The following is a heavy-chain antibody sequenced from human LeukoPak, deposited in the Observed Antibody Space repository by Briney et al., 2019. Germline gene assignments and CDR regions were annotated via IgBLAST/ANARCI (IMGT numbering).Heavy chain of an antibody. Sequence: SETLSLTCTVSGGSISSSSYYWGWIRQPPGKGLECIVSIYYSGSTYYNPSLKSRVTISVDTSKNQFSLKLSSVTAADTAVYYCARGAVTIFRGNWFDPWGQGTLVTVSS. V-gene: IGHV4-39*01. CDR2: IYYSGST. D-gene: IGHD3-3*01. J-gene: IGHJ5*02. CDR3: ARGAVTIFRGNWFDP. CDR1: GGSISSSSYY.